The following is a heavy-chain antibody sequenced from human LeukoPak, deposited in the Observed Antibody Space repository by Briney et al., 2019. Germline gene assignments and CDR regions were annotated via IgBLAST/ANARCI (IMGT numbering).Heavy chain of an antibody. CDR2: IKHDGSEK. J-gene: IGHJ4*02. CDR3: ARGRAAVPY. D-gene: IGHD6-13*01. CDR1: GFTFSNAW. V-gene: IGHV3-7*01. Sequence: GGSLRLSCAASGFTFSNAWMTWVRQAPGKGLEWVANIKHDGSEKHSVESVKGRFTISRDNARSSLYLQMNSLRAEDTAVYYCARGRAAVPYWGQGTLVTVSS.